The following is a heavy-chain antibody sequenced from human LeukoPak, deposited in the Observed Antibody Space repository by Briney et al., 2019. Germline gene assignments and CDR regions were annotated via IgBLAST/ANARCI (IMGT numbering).Heavy chain of an antibody. Sequence: PSETLSLTCTVSGGSISTYYWNWIRQPPEKGLEWIGYFSYSGSTNHNPSLKGRVTISGDTSKNQFSLKLSSVTAADTALYYCARTYSSSLVFDYWGQGTLVTVSS. J-gene: IGHJ4*02. D-gene: IGHD6-6*01. CDR2: FSYSGST. V-gene: IGHV4-59*01. CDR1: GGSISTYY. CDR3: ARTYSSSLVFDY.